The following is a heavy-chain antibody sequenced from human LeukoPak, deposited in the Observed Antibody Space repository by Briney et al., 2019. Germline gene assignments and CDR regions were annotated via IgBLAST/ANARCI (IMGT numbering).Heavy chain of an antibody. CDR3: ARDSDNYDYVWGSYRLRWFDP. V-gene: IGHV4-39*07. J-gene: IGHJ5*02. D-gene: IGHD3-16*02. CDR2: IYYSGST. Sequence: SETLSLTCTVSGGSISSSSYYWGWIRQPPGKGLEWIGSIYYSGSTYYNPSLKSRVTISVDTSKNQFSLKLSSVTAADTAVYYCARDSDNYDYVWGSYRLRWFDPWGQGTLVTVSS. CDR1: GGSISSSSYY.